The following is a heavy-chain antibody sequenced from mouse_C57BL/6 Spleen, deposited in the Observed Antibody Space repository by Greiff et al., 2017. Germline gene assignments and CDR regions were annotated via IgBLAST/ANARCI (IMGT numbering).Heavy chain of an antibody. CDR3: ARHDGNPWFAY. J-gene: IGHJ3*01. CDR1: GFTFSSYT. D-gene: IGHD2-1*01. CDR2: ISGGGGNT. Sequence: EVQVVESGGGLVKPGGSLKLSCAASGFTFSSYTMSWVRQTPEKRLEWVATISGGGGNTYYPDSVKGRFTISRDNAKNTLYLQMSSLRTEDTALSYCARHDGNPWFAYWGQGTLVTVSA. V-gene: IGHV5-9*01.